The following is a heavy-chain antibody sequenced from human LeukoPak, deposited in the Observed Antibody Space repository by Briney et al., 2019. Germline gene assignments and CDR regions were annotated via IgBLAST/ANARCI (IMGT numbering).Heavy chain of an antibody. CDR3: APRSISLQYYFDY. J-gene: IGHJ4*02. Sequence: QSETSLRLSCAASGFTFSINTMHWVRQAPGKGLEWVAFISNDGSTIYYADSVRGRFSISRDNSKYTLYLQMNSLRAEDTAVYYCAPRSISLQYYFDYWGQGTLVTVSS. V-gene: IGHV3-30-3*01. D-gene: IGHD2-2*01. CDR1: GFTFSINT. CDR2: ISNDGSTI.